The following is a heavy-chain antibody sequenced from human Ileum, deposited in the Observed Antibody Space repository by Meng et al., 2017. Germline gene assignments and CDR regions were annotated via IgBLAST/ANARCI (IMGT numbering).Heavy chain of an antibody. J-gene: IGHJ5*01. CDR1: GFKFSSQS. D-gene: IGHD3-10*01. Sequence: ELKCVWSGGGLVQQVGSMSLSCAASGFKFSSQSISLVRQDPGKGLEWVSVTTDWHVKAYYADYVEGRFTIYRDNSKNTLYLQMNSMRVDDTDVYYCVNRAWLESWGQGTLVTVSS. CDR3: VNRAWLES. V-gene: IGHV3-23*04. CDR2: TTDWHVKA.